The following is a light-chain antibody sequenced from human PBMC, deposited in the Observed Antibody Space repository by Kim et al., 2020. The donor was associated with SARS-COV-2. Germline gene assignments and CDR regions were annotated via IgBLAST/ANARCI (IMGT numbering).Light chain of an antibody. CDR2: DAS. J-gene: IGKJ2*01. CDR1: QGFGSA. Sequence: PSASVGDRVTIPCRASQGFGSALAWYQQKPGKAPKLLIYDASSLESGVPSRFSGSGSGTDFTLTISSLQPEDFATYYCQQFNSYPVFGQGTKLEI. CDR3: QQFNSYPV. V-gene: IGKV1-13*02.